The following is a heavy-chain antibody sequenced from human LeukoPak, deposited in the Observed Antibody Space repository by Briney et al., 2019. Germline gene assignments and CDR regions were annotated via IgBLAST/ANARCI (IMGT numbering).Heavy chain of an antibody. CDR2: ISYDGSNK. J-gene: IGHJ4*02. CDR3: AKQGYGRFDY. Sequence: GGSLRLSCAASGFTFSSYAMHWVRQAPGKGLEWVAVISYDGSNKYYADSVKGRFTISRDNSKNTLYLQMNSLRAEDTAVYYCAKQGYGRFDYWGQGTLVTVSS. CDR1: GFTFSSYA. V-gene: IGHV3-30-3*02. D-gene: IGHD3-10*01.